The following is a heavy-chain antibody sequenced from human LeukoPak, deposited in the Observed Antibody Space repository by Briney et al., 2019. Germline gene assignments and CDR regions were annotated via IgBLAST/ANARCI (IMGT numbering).Heavy chain of an antibody. CDR3: ARGRSPFGGVYCFDY. V-gene: IGHV4-59*08. J-gene: IGHJ4*02. CDR2: IYYSGST. D-gene: IGHD2-8*01. CDR1: GGSISSYY. Sequence: KPSETLSLTCTVSGGSISSYYWSWIRQPPGKGLEWIGYIYYSGSTNYNPSLKSRVTISVDTSKNQSSLKLSSVTAADTAVYYCARGRSPFGGVYCFDYWGQGTLVTVSS.